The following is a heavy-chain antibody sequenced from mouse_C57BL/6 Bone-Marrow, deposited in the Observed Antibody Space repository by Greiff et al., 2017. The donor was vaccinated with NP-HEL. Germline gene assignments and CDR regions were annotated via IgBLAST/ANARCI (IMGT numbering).Heavy chain of an antibody. J-gene: IGHJ3*01. Sequence: EVMLVESGAELVRPGASVRLSCTASGFNIKDAYMHWVKQRPEQGLEWIGWFDPEKVDTEYASKFQGKATITADTSSNTAYLQLSSLTSEDTAVYYCTSKGTFAYWGQGTLVTVSA. CDR1: GFNIKDAY. CDR3: TSKGTFAY. V-gene: IGHV14-4*01. D-gene: IGHD3-1*01. CDR2: FDPEKVDT.